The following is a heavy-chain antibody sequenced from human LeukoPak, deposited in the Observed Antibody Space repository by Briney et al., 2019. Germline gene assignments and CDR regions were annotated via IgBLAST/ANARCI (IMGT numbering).Heavy chain of an antibody. J-gene: IGHJ6*02. CDR2: IYYSGST. Sequence: PSETLSLTCTVSGGSISSSSYYWGWIRQPPGKELEWIGSIYYSGSTNYNPSLKSRVTISVDTSKNQFSLKLSSVTAADTAVYYCARDGGHSSSWYEYYYYYGMDVWGQGTTVTVSS. D-gene: IGHD6-13*01. V-gene: IGHV4-39*07. CDR1: GGSISSSSYY. CDR3: ARDGGHSSSWYEYYYYYGMDV.